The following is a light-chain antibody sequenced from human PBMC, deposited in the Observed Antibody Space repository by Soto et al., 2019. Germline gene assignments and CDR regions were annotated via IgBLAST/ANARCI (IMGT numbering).Light chain of an antibody. V-gene: IGLV2-8*01. CDR3: CSYAGFNNFYV. J-gene: IGLJ1*01. Sequence: QSALTQPPSASGSPGQSVTISCTGTSSDVGGYNFVSWYQQHPGKAPKLMVYEVTRRPSGVPDRFSGSKSGNTASLTVSGPQAEDEADYYCCSYAGFNNFYVFGTGTKLTVL. CDR2: EVT. CDR1: SSDVGGYNF.